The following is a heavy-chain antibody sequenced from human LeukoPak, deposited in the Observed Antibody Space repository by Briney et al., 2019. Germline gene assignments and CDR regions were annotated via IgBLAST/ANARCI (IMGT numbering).Heavy chain of an antibody. J-gene: IGHJ4*02. CDR3: ARLVGGLFTPSDY. D-gene: IGHD1-26*01. Sequence: QAGGSLRLSCAASGFTVSSNYMSWVRQAPGKGLEWVSVIYSGGSTYYADSVKGRFTISRDNSKNTLYLQMNSLRAEDTAVFYCARLVGGLFTPSDYWGQGTLVTVSS. CDR1: GFTVSSNY. CDR2: IYSGGST. V-gene: IGHV3-66*01.